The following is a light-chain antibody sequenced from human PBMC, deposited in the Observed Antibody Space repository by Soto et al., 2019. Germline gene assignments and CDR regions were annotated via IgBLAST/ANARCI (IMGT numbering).Light chain of an antibody. Sequence: DIQMTQSASSLSASVGDRVITTCLASQSISRYLNWYQQKPGKAPKVPIYESSLLQSGVPSRFSGSGSGTDFTLTISSLQPEDFATYYCQHFKSFPITFGQGTRLEI. CDR3: QHFKSFPIT. J-gene: IGKJ5*01. CDR1: QSISRY. CDR2: ESS. V-gene: IGKV1-39*01.